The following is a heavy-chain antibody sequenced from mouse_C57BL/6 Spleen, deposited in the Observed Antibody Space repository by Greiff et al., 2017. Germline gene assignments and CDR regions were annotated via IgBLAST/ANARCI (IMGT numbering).Heavy chain of an antibody. CDR3: AGSCYDSDEGAMDY. V-gene: IGHV1-55*01. Sequence: QVQLQQPGAELVKPGASVKMSCKASGYTFTSYWITWVKQRPGQGLEWIGDIYPGSGSTNYNEKFKSKATLTVDTSSSTAYMQLSSLTSEDSAVYYYAGSCYDSDEGAMDYWGQGTSVTVSS. CDR2: IYPGSGST. J-gene: IGHJ4*01. D-gene: IGHD2-4*01. CDR1: GYTFTSYW.